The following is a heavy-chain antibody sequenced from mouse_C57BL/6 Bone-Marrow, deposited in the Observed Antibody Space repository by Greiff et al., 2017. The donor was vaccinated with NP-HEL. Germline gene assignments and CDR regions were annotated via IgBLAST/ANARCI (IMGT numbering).Heavy chain of an antibody. V-gene: IGHV1-54*01. CDR1: GYAFTNYL. CDR2: INPGSGGT. Sequence: QVQLKESGAELVRPGTSVKVSCKASGYAFTNYLIEWVKQRPGQGLEWIGVINPGSGGTNYNEKFKGKATLTADKSSSTAYMQLSSLTSEDSAVYFCARDGYYAVAYWGQGTLVTVSA. CDR3: ARDGYYAVAY. J-gene: IGHJ3*01. D-gene: IGHD2-3*01.